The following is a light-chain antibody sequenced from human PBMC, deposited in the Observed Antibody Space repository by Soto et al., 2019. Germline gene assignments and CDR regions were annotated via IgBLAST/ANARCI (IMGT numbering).Light chain of an antibody. CDR3: QQRNILPLT. CDR1: QSVFSS. Sequence: EIVLTQSPATLSLSPGERATLSCRASQSVFSSLAWYQQKPGQAPRLLISDASNRATGVPARFRGSGSGTDFTLTISSLEPEDFAVYYCQQRNILPLTFGGGTKVEIK. V-gene: IGKV3-11*01. CDR2: DAS. J-gene: IGKJ4*01.